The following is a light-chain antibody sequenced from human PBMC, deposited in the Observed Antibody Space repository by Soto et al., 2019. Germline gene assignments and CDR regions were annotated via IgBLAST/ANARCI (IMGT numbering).Light chain of an antibody. V-gene: IGLV2-14*01. Sequence: QSVLTQPASVSGSPGQSITISCTGTSSDVGGYNYVSWYQQHPGKAPKLMIYDVSNRPSGVSNRFSGSKSGNTASLTISGLQAEYEADYYCSSYTSGSTLVFGPGTKVTVL. CDR2: DVS. J-gene: IGLJ1*01. CDR3: SSYTSGSTLV. CDR1: SSDVGGYNY.